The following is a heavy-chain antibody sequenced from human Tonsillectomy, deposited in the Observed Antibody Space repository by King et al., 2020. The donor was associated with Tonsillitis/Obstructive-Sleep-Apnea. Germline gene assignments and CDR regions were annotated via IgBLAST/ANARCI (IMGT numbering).Heavy chain of an antibody. CDR3: VRDWRDYYGGLDV. Sequence: QLVQSGGGVVEPGGSLTLSCVASGFNFNRHSMSWVRQGPGKGLEWVAKRKEDATEKHYVDSVEGRFTISRDNAKKSLYLQMNTLRVEDTAVYFCVRDWRDYYGGLDVWGQGTAVTVYS. V-gene: IGHV3-7*01. CDR1: GFNFNRHS. J-gene: IGHJ6*02. CDR2: RKEDATEK.